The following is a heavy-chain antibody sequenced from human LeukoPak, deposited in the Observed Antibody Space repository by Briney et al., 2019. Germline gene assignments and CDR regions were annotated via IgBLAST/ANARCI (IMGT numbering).Heavy chain of an antibody. J-gene: IGHJ4*02. CDR2: ISPYNGNT. D-gene: IGHD3-22*01. V-gene: IGHV1-18*01. CDR1: GYTFNTYG. Sequence: GASVKVSCKPSGYTFNTYGITWVRQAPGRGLEWMGWISPYNGNTNYAQKFQGRVTLTTDTSTSTAYMELRSLRSDDTAVYYCARGPHERSGYPDDWGQGTLVIVSS. CDR3: ARGPHERSGYPDD.